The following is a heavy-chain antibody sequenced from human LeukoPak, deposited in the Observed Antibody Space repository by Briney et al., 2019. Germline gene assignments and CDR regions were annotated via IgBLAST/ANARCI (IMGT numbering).Heavy chain of an antibody. V-gene: IGHV4-30-2*01. CDR3: AREDRWLLQGGFDY. D-gene: IGHD3-22*01. Sequence: PSETLSLTCTVSGGSISSGGYYWSWIRQPPGKGLEWIGYIYHSGSTYYNPSLKSRVTISVGRSKNQFSLKLSSVTAADTAVYYCAREDRWLLQGGFDYWGQGTLVTVSS. CDR2: IYHSGST. J-gene: IGHJ4*02. CDR1: GGSISSGGYY.